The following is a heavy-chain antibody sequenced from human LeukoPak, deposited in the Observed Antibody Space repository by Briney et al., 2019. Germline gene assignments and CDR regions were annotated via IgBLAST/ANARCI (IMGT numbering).Heavy chain of an antibody. V-gene: IGHV3-49*04. CDR2: IRSKAYGGTT. CDR1: GFTFGDYA. CDR3: TRVSLVAASVFFDY. J-gene: IGHJ4*02. Sequence: GGSLRLSCTSSGFTFGDYAMSWVRQAPGKGLEWVSFIRSKAYGGTTEYAASVKGRFTISRDDFKSIAYLQMNSLKTEDTAVYYCTRVSLVAASVFFDYWGQGSLVTVYS. D-gene: IGHD2-15*01.